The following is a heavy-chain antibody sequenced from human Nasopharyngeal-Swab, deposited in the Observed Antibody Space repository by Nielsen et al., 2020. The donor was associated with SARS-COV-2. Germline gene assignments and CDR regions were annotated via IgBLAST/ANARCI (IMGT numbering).Heavy chain of an antibody. CDR2: NRCSGTTI. Sequence: GATLKISCVASGFTFSDYYMTWNRQAPGKGLEWVSYNRCSGTTIYYTDSVKGRFTISRDNAKNSLYLQMNSLSADDTAVYYRARTDPGVPSWGQGTLVTVSS. CDR1: GFTFSDYY. J-gene: IGHJ4*02. CDR3: ARTDPGVPS. D-gene: IGHD7-27*01. V-gene: IGHV3-11*01.